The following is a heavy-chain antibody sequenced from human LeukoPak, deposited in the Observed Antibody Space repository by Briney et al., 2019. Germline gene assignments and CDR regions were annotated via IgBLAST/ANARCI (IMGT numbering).Heavy chain of an antibody. J-gene: IGHJ4*02. D-gene: IGHD6-19*01. V-gene: IGHV3-23*01. CDR2: ISGSGGST. CDR1: GFTFSSYA. Sequence: QPGGSLRLSCAASGFTFSSYAMSWVRQAPGKGLEWVSAISGSGGSTYYADSVKGRFTISRDSSKNTLYLQMNSLRAEDTAVYYCARELVISRRYSSGWYSGYWGQGTLVTVSS. CDR3: ARELVISRRYSSGWYSGY.